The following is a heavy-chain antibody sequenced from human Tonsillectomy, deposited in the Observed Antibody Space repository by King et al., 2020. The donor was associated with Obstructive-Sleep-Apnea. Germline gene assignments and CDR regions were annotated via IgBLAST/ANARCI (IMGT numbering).Heavy chain of an antibody. CDR3: AKDKAIEVAGTDY. Sequence: VQLVESGGGLVQPGGSLRLSCAASGFTFSSYAMSWVRQAPGKGLEWVSAISGRGGSTYYADSVKGRFTISRDNSKNTKHTLYLQMNGLEAEDTAVYYCAKDKAIEVAGTDYWGQGTLVTVSS. J-gene: IGHJ4*02. D-gene: IGHD6-19*01. V-gene: IGHV3-23*04. CDR1: GFTFSSYA. CDR2: ISGRGGST.